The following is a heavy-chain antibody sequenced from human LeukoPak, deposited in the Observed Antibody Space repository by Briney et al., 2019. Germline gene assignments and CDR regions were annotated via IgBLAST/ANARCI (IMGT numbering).Heavy chain of an antibody. Sequence: GGSLRLSCAASGFTFSSYAMSWVRQAPGKGLEWVSAISGSGGSTYYADSVKGRFTISRDNSKNTLYLQMNSLRAEDTAVYYCVIRRDYYDSSGYPVYFDYWGQGTLVTVSS. J-gene: IGHJ4*02. CDR1: GFTFSSYA. D-gene: IGHD3-22*01. CDR3: VIRRDYYDSSGYPVYFDY. CDR2: ISGSGGST. V-gene: IGHV3-23*01.